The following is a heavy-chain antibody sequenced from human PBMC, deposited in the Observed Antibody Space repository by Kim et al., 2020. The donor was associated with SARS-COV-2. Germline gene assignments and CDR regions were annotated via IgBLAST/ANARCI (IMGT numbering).Heavy chain of an antibody. V-gene: IGHV3-30*18. CDR2: ISYDGSNK. D-gene: IGHD5-18*01. Sequence: GVSLRLSCAASGFTFSSYGMHWVRQAPGKGLEWVAVISYDGSNKYYADSVKGRFTISRDNSKNTLYLQMNSLRAEDTAVYYCAKALGYSYVVGMDVWGQGTTVTVSS. J-gene: IGHJ6*02. CDR3: AKALGYSYVVGMDV. CDR1: GFTFSSYG.